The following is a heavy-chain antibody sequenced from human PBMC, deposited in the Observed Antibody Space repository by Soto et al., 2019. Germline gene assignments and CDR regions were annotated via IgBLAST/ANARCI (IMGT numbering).Heavy chain of an antibody. V-gene: IGHV1-69*01. CDR2: IIPIFGTA. D-gene: IGHD6-13*01. CDR3: ARVSHGYSSSWTGWFDP. CDR1: GGTFSSYA. Sequence: QVQLVQSGAEVKKPGSSVKVSCTASGGTFSSYAISWVRQAPGQGLEWMGGIIPIFGTANYAQKFQGRVTITADESTSTAYMELSSLRSEDTAVYYCARVSHGYSSSWTGWFDPWGQGTLVTVSS. J-gene: IGHJ5*02.